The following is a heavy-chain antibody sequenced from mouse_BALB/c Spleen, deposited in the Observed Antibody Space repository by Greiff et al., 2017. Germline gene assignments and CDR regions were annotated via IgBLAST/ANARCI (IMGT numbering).Heavy chain of an antibody. J-gene: IGHJ2*01. V-gene: IGHV1-9*01. CDR2: ILPGSGST. CDR3: ARSGGDDEYFDY. CDR1: GFTFSSYW. D-gene: IGHD2-2*01. Sequence: VKLVESGAELMKPGASVKLSCKATGFTFSSYWIEWVKQRPGHGLEWIGEILPGSGSTNYNEKFKGKATFTADTSSNTAYMQLSSLTSEDSAVYYCARSGGDDEYFDYWGQGTTLTVSS.